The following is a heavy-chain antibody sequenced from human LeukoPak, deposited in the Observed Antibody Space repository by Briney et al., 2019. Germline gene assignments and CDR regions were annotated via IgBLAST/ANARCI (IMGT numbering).Heavy chain of an antibody. J-gene: IGHJ4*02. CDR3: AREGAFDY. CDR1: GYTFTDYY. Sequence: ASVKVSCKASGYTFTDYYMHWVRQAPGQGLEWMGWINPNSGDTNSAQTFQGRVTMTRVTSITTVYMELSRLRSDDTAVYYCAREGAFDYWGQGPLVTVSS. D-gene: IGHD3-16*01. CDR2: INPNSGDT. V-gene: IGHV1-2*02.